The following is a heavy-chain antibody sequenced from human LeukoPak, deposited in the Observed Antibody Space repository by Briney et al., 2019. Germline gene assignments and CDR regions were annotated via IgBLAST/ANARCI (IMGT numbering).Heavy chain of an antibody. CDR2: ISSDSSYI. CDR1: GFGFTFSSYN. J-gene: IGHJ3*02. CDR3: ARAPPSNGYSYHSDI. Sequence: GGSLRLSCAASGFGFTFSSYNMNWVRQAPGKGLEWVSSISSDSSYIYYADSVKGRFTISRDNAKNTLYLQMNSLRAEDTAVYYCARAPPSNGYSYHSDIWGQGTMVTVSS. D-gene: IGHD5-18*01. V-gene: IGHV3-21*01.